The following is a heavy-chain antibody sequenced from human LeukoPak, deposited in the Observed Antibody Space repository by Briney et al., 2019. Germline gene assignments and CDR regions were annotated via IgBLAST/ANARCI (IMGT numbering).Heavy chain of an antibody. Sequence: PGGSLRLSCAASGFTFSSYAMHWVRQAPGKGLEYVSAISSNGGSTYYADSVKGRFTISRDNSKNTLYLQMGSLRAEDMAVYYCARGKTYYDFWSGQYYFDYWGQGTLVTVSS. D-gene: IGHD3-3*01. V-gene: IGHV3-64*02. CDR3: ARGKTYYDFWSGQYYFDY. CDR2: ISSNGGST. CDR1: GFTFSSYA. J-gene: IGHJ4*02.